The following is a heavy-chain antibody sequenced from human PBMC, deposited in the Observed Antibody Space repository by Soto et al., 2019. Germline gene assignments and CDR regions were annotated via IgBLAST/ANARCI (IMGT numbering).Heavy chain of an antibody. CDR3: ARVDDRKLELRPFDY. D-gene: IGHD1-7*01. V-gene: IGHV1-18*04. CDR2: ISAYNGNT. CDR1: GYTFTSYG. J-gene: IGHJ4*02. Sequence: GASVKVSCKASGYTFTSYGISWVRQAPGQGLEWMGWISAYNGNTNFAQKLQGRVTMTTDTSTSTAYMELRSLRSDDTALYYCARVDDRKLELRPFDYWGQGTLVTVSS.